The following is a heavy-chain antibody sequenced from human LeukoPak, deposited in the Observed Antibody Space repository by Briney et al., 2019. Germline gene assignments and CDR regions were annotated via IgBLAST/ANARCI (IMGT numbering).Heavy chain of an antibody. CDR3: ARAGYCSSTSCYHSVAVDC. D-gene: IGHD2-2*01. CDR2: ISAYNGNT. CDR1: GYTFTSYG. V-gene: IGHV1-18*01. J-gene: IGHJ4*02. Sequence: ASVKVSCKASGYTFTSYGISWVRQAPGQGLEWMGWISAYNGNTNYAQRLQGRVTMTTDTSTSTAYMELRSLRSDDTAVYYCARAGYCSSTSCYHSVAVDCWGQGTLVTVSS.